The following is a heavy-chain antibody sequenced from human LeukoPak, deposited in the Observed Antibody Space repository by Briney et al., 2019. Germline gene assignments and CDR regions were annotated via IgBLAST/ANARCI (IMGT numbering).Heavy chain of an antibody. Sequence: SVKVSCKASGGTFSSYTISWVRQAPGQGLEWMGRIIPILGIANYAQKFQGRVTITADKSTSTAYMELSSLGSEDTAVYYCARDVEAYGSRNDYWGQGTLVTVSS. CDR2: IIPILGIA. CDR3: ARDVEAYGSRNDY. CDR1: GGTFSSYT. D-gene: IGHD3-10*01. V-gene: IGHV1-69*04. J-gene: IGHJ4*02.